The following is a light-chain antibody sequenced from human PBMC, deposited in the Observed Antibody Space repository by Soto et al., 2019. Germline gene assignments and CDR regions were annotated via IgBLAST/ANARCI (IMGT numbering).Light chain of an antibody. V-gene: IGKV1-39*01. CDR2: AAS. J-gene: IGKJ2*01. CDR3: QQSYSTHHT. Sequence: DIPMTQSPSSLSASVGDRVTITCRASQSISSYLNWYQQKPGKAPKLLIYAASSLQSGVPSRFSGSGSGTDFTLTISSLQPEDFSTYYCQQSYSTHHTFGQGTKLEIK. CDR1: QSISSY.